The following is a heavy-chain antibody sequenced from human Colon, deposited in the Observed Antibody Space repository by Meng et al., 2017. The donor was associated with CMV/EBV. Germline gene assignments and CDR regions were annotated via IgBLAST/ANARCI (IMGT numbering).Heavy chain of an antibody. D-gene: IGHD2/OR15-2a*01. V-gene: IGHV4-39*07. CDR1: GGSINNVHYY. J-gene: IGHJ5*02. CDR2: IYNSGRT. Sequence: GSLRLSCTVSGGSINNVHYYWGWFRQPPGEGLQWIGSIYNSGRTSYNSSLMSRVTVSIDTSTNQFSLKLTSVTAADTAVYFCAREQKTMISDAGLGYFRVDPWGQGALVTVSS. CDR3: AREQKTMISDAGLGYFRVDP.